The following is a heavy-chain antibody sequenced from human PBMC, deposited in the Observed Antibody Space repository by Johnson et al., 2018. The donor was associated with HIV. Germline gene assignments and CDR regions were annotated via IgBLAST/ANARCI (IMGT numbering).Heavy chain of an antibody. CDR2: IGTAGDT. V-gene: IGHV3-13*01. Sequence: VQLVESGGGLVQPGGSLRLSCAASGLSVSSNYMTWVRQGPGKGLEWVSVIGTAGDTYYPGSVKGRFTISRENAKDSLYLQMNSLRAGDTAVYYCARGSGSRDAFDIWGQGTMVTVSS. J-gene: IGHJ3*02. CDR1: GLSVSSNY. D-gene: IGHD1-26*01. CDR3: ARGSGSRDAFDI.